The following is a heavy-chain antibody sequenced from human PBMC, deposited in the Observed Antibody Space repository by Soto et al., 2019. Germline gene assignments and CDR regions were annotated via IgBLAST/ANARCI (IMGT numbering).Heavy chain of an antibody. D-gene: IGHD4-17*01. J-gene: IGHJ4*02. V-gene: IGHV4-59*01. CDR2: MYSSGST. CDR1: GGSITLYY. CDR3: ARSTGYGDSYFDY. Sequence: QVQLRESGPGLVKPSETLSLTCTVSGGSITLYYWNWIRRSPGKGLEWIGYMYSSGSTNYRSSLKRRVTISGDTSKNPFSLRLRSVTAADTAVYFCARSTGYGDSYFDYWGQGALVTVSS.